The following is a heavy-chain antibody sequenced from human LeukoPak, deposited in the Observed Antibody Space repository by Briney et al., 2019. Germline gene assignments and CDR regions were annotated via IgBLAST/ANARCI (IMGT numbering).Heavy chain of an antibody. CDR2: ISGDNGNR. V-gene: IGHV1-18*01. Sequence: GASVKVSCKASGYSFGNYGISWARQAPGQGLEWMGWISGDNGNRKYAQRFQGRVTMTTDTSTSTAYMELRSLRSDDTAVYYCARDRPVERPIVVDPGADYWGQGTRVTVSS. D-gene: IGHD2-15*01. CDR1: GYSFGNYG. CDR3: ARDRPVERPIVVDPGADY. J-gene: IGHJ4*02.